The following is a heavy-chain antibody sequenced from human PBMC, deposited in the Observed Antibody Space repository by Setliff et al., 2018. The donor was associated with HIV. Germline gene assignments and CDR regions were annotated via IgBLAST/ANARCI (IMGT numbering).Heavy chain of an antibody. D-gene: IGHD6-6*01. CDR1: GFTFSSYW. J-gene: IGHJ4*02. CDR3: ARYEYSSSPAFDY. Sequence: LRLSCAASGFTFSSYWMNWVRQAPGKGLEWVSGISAGGGSTYYADSVKGRFTISRDNSKNTLYLQMNSLRAEDTAVYYCARYEYSSSPAFDYWGQGTLVTVSS. CDR2: ISAGGGST. V-gene: IGHV3-23*01.